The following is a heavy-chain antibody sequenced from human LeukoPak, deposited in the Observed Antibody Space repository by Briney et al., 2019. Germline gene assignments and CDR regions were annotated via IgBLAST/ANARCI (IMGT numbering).Heavy chain of an antibody. J-gene: IGHJ4*02. Sequence: GGSLRLSCAASGFTVSSNYMSWVRQAPGRGLEWVSVIYSGGSTYYADSVKGRFTISRDNSKNTLYLQMNSLRAEDTAVYYCARGLLWSYYFDYWGQGTPVTVSS. CDR3: ARGLLWSYYFDY. CDR2: IYSGGST. D-gene: IGHD2-21*01. CDR1: GFTVSSNY. V-gene: IGHV3-53*01.